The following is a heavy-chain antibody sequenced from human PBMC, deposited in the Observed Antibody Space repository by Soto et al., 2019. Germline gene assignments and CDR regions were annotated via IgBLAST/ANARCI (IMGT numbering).Heavy chain of an antibody. J-gene: IGHJ4*02. Sequence: QVQLVQSGAEVKKPGSSVKVSCKAAGGTFSSYAISWVRQAPGQGLEWMGGIIPIFGTANYAQKFQGRVTITADESTSTAYMELSSLRSEDTAVYYCASFSPGYYDSSGYYPFDYWGQGTLVTVSS. CDR2: IIPIFGTA. D-gene: IGHD3-22*01. CDR3: ASFSPGYYDSSGYYPFDY. CDR1: GGTFSSYA. V-gene: IGHV1-69*01.